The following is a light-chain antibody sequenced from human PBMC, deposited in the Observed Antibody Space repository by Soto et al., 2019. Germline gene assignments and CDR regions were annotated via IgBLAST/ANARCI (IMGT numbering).Light chain of an antibody. CDR2: DAS. CDR1: QRASNN. J-gene: IGKJ1*01. Sequence: TQSPATLPVSPGEKATFSCRSSQRASNNLAWSQKKPGQAPRLLTYDASTRATGIPARFSGSGSGTEFTLTISGLQSEDFAVYYCKQYNYWPPWTFGQGTKVEIK. V-gene: IGKV3-15*01. CDR3: KQYNYWPPWT.